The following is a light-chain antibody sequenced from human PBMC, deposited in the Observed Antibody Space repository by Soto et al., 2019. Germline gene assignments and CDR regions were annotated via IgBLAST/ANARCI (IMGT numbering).Light chain of an antibody. CDR3: QQYDRWPVT. CDR2: DAS. Sequence: EVVMTQSPATLSVSPGERVTFSCRASQSVTTNLAWYQHKPGQSPRLLISDASTGASGIPPRFSGSGSGTEFTLTIDRLQSADFAVYYCQQYDRWPVTLGGGTKVDTK. V-gene: IGKV3-15*01. CDR1: QSVTTN. J-gene: IGKJ4*02.